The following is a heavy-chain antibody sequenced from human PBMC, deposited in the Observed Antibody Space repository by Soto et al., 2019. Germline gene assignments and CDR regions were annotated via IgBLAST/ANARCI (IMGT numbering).Heavy chain of an antibody. V-gene: IGHV3-74*01. CDR1: GGTCSNYG. CDR2: LKSDGSST. D-gene: IGHD3-9*01. Sequence: PGGSLRLSWVGSGGTCSNYGRRWVRQAPGKGLEWVSRLKSDGSSTNYADSVKGRFTISRDNSKNTLYRQMNSLRAEDTAVYYCAKENYDILTGYPRGFDPWGQGTLVTVSS. J-gene: IGHJ5*02. CDR3: AKENYDILTGYPRGFDP.